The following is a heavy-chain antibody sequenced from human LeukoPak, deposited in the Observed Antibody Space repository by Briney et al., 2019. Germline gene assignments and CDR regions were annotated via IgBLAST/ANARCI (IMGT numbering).Heavy chain of an antibody. J-gene: IGHJ6*04. CDR3: ARDGPYCSGGSCYPWVPYGMDV. Sequence: PGGSLRLSCAASGFTFSSYWMSWVRQAPGKGLEWVANIKQDGSEKYYVDSVKGRFTISRDNAKNSLYVQMNSLRAEDTAVYYCARDGPYCSGGSCYPWVPYGMDVWGKGTTVTVSS. CDR1: GFTFSSYW. V-gene: IGHV3-7*03. D-gene: IGHD2-15*01. CDR2: IKQDGSEK.